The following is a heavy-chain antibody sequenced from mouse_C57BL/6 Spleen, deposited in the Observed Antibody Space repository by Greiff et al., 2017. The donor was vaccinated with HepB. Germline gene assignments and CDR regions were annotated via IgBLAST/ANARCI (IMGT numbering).Heavy chain of an antibody. CDR3: AIHYYGSYAMDY. V-gene: IGHV5-6*01. CDR1: GFTFSSYG. J-gene: IGHJ4*01. Sequence: EVKLVESGGDLVKPGGSLKLSCAASGFTFSSYGMSWVRQTPDKRLEWVATISSGGSYTYYPDSVKGRFTISRDNAKNTLYLQMSSLKSEDTAVYYCAIHYYGSYAMDYWGQGTSVTVSS. D-gene: IGHD1-1*01. CDR2: ISSGGSYT.